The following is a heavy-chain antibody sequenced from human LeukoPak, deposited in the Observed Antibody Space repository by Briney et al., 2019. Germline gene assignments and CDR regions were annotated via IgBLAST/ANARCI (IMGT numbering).Heavy chain of an antibody. Sequence: PSETLSLTCTVSGGSISFSTYYWGWIRQPPGKGLDWIGSIYYSGNTYYNPSLKSRVTILVDTSKNQFSLKLSSVTAADTAVYYCARLNYYGSGRPGLVRLGDYYYYYMDVWGKGTTVTISS. CDR3: ARLNYYGSGRPGLVRLGDYYYYYMDV. CDR1: GGSISFSTYY. J-gene: IGHJ6*03. D-gene: IGHD3-10*01. CDR2: IYYSGNT. V-gene: IGHV4-39*07.